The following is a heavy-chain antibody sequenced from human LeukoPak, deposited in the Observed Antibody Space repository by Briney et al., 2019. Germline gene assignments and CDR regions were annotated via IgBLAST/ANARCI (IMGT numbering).Heavy chain of an antibody. CDR1: GFTFSDYY. Sequence: GGSLRLSCAASGFTFSDYYMSWVRQAPGKGLEWVANIKQDGSEKYYVDSVKGRFTISRDNAKNSLYLQMNSLRAEDTAVYYCARVRPYYYGSGSLGYYMDVWGKGTTVTVSS. CDR2: IKQDGSEK. CDR3: ARVRPYYYGSGSLGYYMDV. J-gene: IGHJ6*03. V-gene: IGHV3-7*01. D-gene: IGHD3-10*01.